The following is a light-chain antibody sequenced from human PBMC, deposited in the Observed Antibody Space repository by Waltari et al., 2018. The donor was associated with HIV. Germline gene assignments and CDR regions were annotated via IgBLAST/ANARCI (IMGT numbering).Light chain of an antibody. CDR2: STN. V-gene: IGLV8-61*01. CDR1: SGSVSTSYY. CDR3: VLFMGNGIWV. Sequence: QTVVTQEPSFSVSPGGTVTLTCGLSSGSVSTSYYPSWYQQTPGQAPRTLIYSTNTRPSGVPDRFSGSIIGNKAALTITGAQADDESDYYCVLFMGNGIWVFGGGTKLTVL. J-gene: IGLJ3*02.